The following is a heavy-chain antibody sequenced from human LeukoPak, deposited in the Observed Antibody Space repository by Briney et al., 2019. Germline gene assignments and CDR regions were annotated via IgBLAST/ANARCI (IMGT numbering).Heavy chain of an antibody. J-gene: IGHJ6*02. Sequence: GRSLRLSCTASGFTFSNYGMHWVRQAPGEGLKWVAGIWFDGSKKYYSDSVKGRFSISRDNSKNTLYLEMNSLTADDTAVFTCARETGYGDYKGGYGMDVWGQGTTVTVSS. CDR1: GFTFSNYG. V-gene: IGHV3-33*01. CDR3: ARETGYGDYKGGYGMDV. CDR2: IWFDGSKK. D-gene: IGHD4-17*01.